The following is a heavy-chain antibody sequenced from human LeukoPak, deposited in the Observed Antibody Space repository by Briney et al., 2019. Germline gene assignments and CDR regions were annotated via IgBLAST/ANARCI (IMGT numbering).Heavy chain of an antibody. D-gene: IGHD3-22*01. Sequence: PGGSLRLSCTASGFTFSGYSMNWIRQAPGKGLEWVSTFGTRSTSIYHAGSVKGRFAISRDNAKNSLYLQMNSLRAEDTALYYCAREVSEGFDFWGQGTLVTVSS. J-gene: IGHJ4*02. CDR3: AREVSEGFDF. V-gene: IGHV3-21*01. CDR2: FGTRSTSI. CDR1: GFTFSGYS.